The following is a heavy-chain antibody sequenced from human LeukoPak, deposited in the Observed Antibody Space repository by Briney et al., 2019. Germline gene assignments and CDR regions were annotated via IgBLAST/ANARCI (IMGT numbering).Heavy chain of an antibody. CDR2: ISGSGGST. CDR3: AVTGYSYGYGDYGMDV. Sequence: PGGSLRLSCAASGFTFSSYAMSWVRQAPGKGLEWVSAISGSGGSTYYADSVKGRFTISRDNSENTLYLQMNSLRAEDTAVYYCAVTGYSYGYGDYGMDVWGQGTTVTVSS. D-gene: IGHD5-18*01. V-gene: IGHV3-23*01. J-gene: IGHJ6*02. CDR1: GFTFSSYA.